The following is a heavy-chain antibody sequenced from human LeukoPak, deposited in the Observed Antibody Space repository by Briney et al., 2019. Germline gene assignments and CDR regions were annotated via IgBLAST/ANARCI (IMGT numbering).Heavy chain of an antibody. V-gene: IGHV3-48*01. Sequence: GGSLRLSCPASGFTFSSYSMNWVRQPPGKGLEGVSHISSSSSTIYYADSVKGRFTISRDNAKNSLYLQMNSLRAEDTAVYYCARDSGYYRLAFDYWGQGTLVTVSS. CDR3: ARDSGYYRLAFDY. CDR1: GFTFSSYS. D-gene: IGHD3-3*01. CDR2: ISSSSSTI. J-gene: IGHJ4*02.